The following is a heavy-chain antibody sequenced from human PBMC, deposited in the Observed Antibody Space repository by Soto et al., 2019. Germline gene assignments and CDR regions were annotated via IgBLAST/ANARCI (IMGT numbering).Heavy chain of an antibody. V-gene: IGHV3-11*01. D-gene: IGHD2-8*02. Sequence: PGGSLRLSCAASGFTVSDNYMSWLRQAPGKGLEWISYISSTAIKYADSVRGRFTISRDTAKNSLYLHMNSLGADDTAVYYCARGAGWWEYWGQGTLVTVSS. CDR3: ARGAGWWEY. J-gene: IGHJ4*02. CDR2: ISSTAI. CDR1: GFTVSDNY.